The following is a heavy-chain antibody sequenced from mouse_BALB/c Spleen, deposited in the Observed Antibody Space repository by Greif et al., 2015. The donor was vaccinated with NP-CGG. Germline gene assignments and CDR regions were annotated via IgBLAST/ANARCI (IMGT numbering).Heavy chain of an antibody. Sequence: EVKLVESGGGLVQPGGSLRLSCATSGFTFTDYYMSWVRQPPGKALEWLGFIRNKANGYTTEYSASVKGRFTISRDNSQIILYLQMNALRAEDRATYYGAREYYGYFDVWVAGTTVTVSS. V-gene: IGHV7-3*02. J-gene: IGHJ1*01. CDR2: IRNKANGYTT. CDR1: GFTFTDYY. CDR3: AREYYGYFDV.